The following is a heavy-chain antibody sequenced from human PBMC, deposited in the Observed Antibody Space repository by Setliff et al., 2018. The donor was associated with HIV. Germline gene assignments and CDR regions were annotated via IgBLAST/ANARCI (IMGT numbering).Heavy chain of an antibody. CDR1: GGSISSSTYY. CDR3: ARRDGYSYGFYFDY. D-gene: IGHD5-18*01. CDR2: IYYSGST. V-gene: IGHV4-39*01. Sequence: SENLSLTCTVSGGSISSSTYYWGWIRQPPGKGLEWIGTIYYSGSTYYNPSLKSRLTISVDTSKNQFSLKLSSVTAADTAVYYCARRDGYSYGFYFDYWGQGTLVTVSS. J-gene: IGHJ4*02.